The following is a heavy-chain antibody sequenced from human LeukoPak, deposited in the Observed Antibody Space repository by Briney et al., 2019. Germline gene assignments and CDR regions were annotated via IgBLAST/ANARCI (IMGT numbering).Heavy chain of an antibody. CDR1: GGSISSYY. CDR2: IYYSGNT. J-gene: IGHJ4*02. V-gene: IGHV4-59*12. D-gene: IGHD1-1*01. Sequence: SETLSLTCTVSGGSISSYYWSWIRQPPGKGLEWIGDIYYSGNTNYNPSLKSRVSISVDTSKNQCSLKLSSVTAADTAVYYCARAGGRRNWPLFDYWGQGTLVTVSS. CDR3: ARAGGRRNWPLFDY.